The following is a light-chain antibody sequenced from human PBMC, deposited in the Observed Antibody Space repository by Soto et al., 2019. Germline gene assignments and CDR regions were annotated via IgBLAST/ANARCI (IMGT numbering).Light chain of an antibody. Sequence: ALTQPPSASGSPGQTVTISCTGTSSDVGRYKYVSWYQQYPGIAPTLVIYEVSKRASGVPDSFSVSKSDNTASLTVSGLQAEDESEYYCSSYAGDNSWVFGGGTKLTVL. CDR2: EVS. CDR3: SSYAGDNSWV. CDR1: SSDVGRYKY. V-gene: IGLV2-8*01. J-gene: IGLJ3*02.